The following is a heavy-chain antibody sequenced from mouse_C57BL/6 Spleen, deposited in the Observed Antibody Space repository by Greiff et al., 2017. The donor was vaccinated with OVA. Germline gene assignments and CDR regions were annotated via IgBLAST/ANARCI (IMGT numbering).Heavy chain of an antibody. J-gene: IGHJ4*01. D-gene: IGHD2-5*01. CDR3: ARKGIYSKDAMDY. V-gene: IGHV1-64*01. CDR2: IHPNSGST. Sequence: LQQPGAELVKPGASVKLSCKASGYTFTSYWMHWVKQRPGQGLEWIGMIHPNSGSTNYNEKFKSKATLTVDKSSSTAYMQLSSLTSEDSAVYYCARKGIYSKDAMDYWGQGTSVTVSS. CDR1: GYTFTSYW.